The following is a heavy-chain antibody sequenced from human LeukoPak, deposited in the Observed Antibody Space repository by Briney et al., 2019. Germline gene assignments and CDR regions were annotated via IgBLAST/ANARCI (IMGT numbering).Heavy chain of an antibody. J-gene: IGHJ4*02. D-gene: IGHD3-9*01. CDR2: ISSSSSYT. CDR1: GFTFSDYY. CDR3: ARYYDILTGYYTSIGY. V-gene: IGHV3-11*06. Sequence: PGGSLGLSCAASGFTFSDYYRSWIRQAPGKGKKWVSYISSSSSYTNYADSVKGRFTISRDNAKNSLYLQMNSLRAEDTAVYYCARYYDILTGYYTSIGYWGQGTLVTVSS.